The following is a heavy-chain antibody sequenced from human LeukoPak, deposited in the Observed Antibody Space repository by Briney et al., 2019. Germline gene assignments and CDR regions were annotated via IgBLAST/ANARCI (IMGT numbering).Heavy chain of an antibody. CDR1: GFPLSNYG. V-gene: IGHV3-23*01. CDR3: AKTYSSSRAHYYYYYYMDV. D-gene: IGHD6-13*01. J-gene: IGHJ6*03. Sequence: PGGSLRLSCAASGFPLSNYGLSWVREAPGKGLEWVSGISGSGGRTYYADYVKGRLTIARDNSKHTLYLQMNSLRAEDTAVYYCAKTYSSSRAHYYYYYYMDVWGKGTTVTISS. CDR2: ISGSGGRT.